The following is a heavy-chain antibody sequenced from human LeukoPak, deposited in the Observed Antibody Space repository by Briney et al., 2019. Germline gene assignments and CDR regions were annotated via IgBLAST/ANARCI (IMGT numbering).Heavy chain of an antibody. J-gene: IGHJ4*02. D-gene: IGHD3-22*01. CDR3: ARLFHDSSGYTRYFDY. CDR1: GYSFTSYW. Sequence: KDGESLKISCKGSGYSFTSYWIGWVRQMPGKGLEWMGIIYPGDSDTRYSPSFQGQVTISADKSISTAYLQWSSLKASDTAMYYCARLFHDSSGYTRYFDYWGQGTLVTVSS. V-gene: IGHV5-51*01. CDR2: IYPGDSDT.